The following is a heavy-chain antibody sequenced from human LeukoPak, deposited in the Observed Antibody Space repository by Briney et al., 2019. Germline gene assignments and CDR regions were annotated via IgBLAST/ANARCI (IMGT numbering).Heavy chain of an antibody. V-gene: IGHV4-4*07. CDR3: ARGGSYFYDYYMDV. D-gene: IGHD1-26*01. CDR1: GGSISNYY. CDR2: IYTSGSS. Sequence: PSETLSLTCTVSGGSISNYYWSWIRQPAGKGLEWIGRIYTSGSSNYNPSLKSRITMSVDTSKSEFSLKVTSVTAADTAVYYCARGGSYFYDYYMDVWGKGPRSPSP. J-gene: IGHJ6*03.